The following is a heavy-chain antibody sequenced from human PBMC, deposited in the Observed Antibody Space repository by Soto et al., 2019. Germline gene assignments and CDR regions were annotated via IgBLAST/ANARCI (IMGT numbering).Heavy chain of an antibody. Sequence: QLQLQESGPGLVKPSETLSLTCTVSGGSIRSSSYYWDWIRQPPGKGLEWIGSIFYSGSTYYNPPLQSRVSISVDTSKNQFSLRLSSVTAADTAVYYCARRGGATIMDYWGQGTLVTVSS. J-gene: IGHJ4*02. CDR3: ARRGGATIMDY. D-gene: IGHD5-12*01. CDR1: GGSIRSSSYY. CDR2: IFYSGST. V-gene: IGHV4-39*01.